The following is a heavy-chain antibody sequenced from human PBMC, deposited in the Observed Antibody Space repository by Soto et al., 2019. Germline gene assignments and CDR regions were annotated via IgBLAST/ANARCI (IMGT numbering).Heavy chain of an antibody. Sequence: GSLRLSCAPSGLIFNIYWMHWVRQSPGKGLVWISRIYNDGTYSDYALSVSGRFTISRHNVNDTQYLEMTNLRPEDSGLYYCIRGPRPISTGTGAYGGQGTQVTVS. J-gene: IGHJ4*02. V-gene: IGHV3-74*01. CDR1: GLIFNIYW. D-gene: IGHD3-10*01. CDR3: IRGPRPISTGTGAY. CDR2: IYNDGTYS.